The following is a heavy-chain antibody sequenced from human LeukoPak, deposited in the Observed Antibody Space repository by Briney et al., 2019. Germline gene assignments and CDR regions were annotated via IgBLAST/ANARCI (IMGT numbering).Heavy chain of an antibody. J-gene: IGHJ4*02. CDR3: ARIAAPGNRRLNF. CDR2: MNPNSGNT. CDR1: GYTFTTYD. D-gene: IGHD6-13*01. V-gene: IGHV1-8*01. Sequence: ASVTVSCEASGYTFTTYDINWVRQAAGQGLEGMGWMNPNSGNTGNAQKFQGRVTMTRNTSISTAYMELTSLTSEDTAVYFCARIAAPGNRRLNFWGQGTLVTVSS.